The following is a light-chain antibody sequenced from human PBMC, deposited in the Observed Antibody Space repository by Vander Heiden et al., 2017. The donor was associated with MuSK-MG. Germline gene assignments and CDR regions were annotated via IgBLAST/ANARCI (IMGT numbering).Light chain of an antibody. CDR3: HQYPGT. V-gene: IGKV3-20*01. J-gene: IGKJ4*01. Sequence: EIVLTQSPGTLSLSPGERATLSCRASQSVSSSYFVWDQQRPGQAPRLLSYGAAIRATGIKDRVSGSVSGTDFTRTISRLEPEDFAVEDGHQYPGTFGGGTKVEI. CDR1: QSVSSSY. CDR2: GAA.